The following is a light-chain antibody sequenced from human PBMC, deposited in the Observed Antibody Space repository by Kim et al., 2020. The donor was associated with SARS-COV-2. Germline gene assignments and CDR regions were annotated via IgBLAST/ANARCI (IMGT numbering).Light chain of an antibody. CDR3: QQRSNWPPWT. V-gene: IGKV3-11*01. CDR1: QSVSSY. J-gene: IGKJ1*01. Sequence: EIVLTQSPATLSLSPGERATLSCRASQSVSSYLAWYQQKPGQAPRLLIYDASNRATGIPARFSGSGSGTDFTLTISSLEPEDFAVYYCQQRSNWPPWTFGQGTKGGYQT. CDR2: DAS.